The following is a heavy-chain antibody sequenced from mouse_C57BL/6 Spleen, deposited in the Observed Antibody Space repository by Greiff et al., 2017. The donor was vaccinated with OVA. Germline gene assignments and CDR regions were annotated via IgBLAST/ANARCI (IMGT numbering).Heavy chain of an antibody. CDR3: ARDYYSNEGYFDY. CDR1: GYSITSGYY. V-gene: IGHV3-6*01. Sequence: VQLKESGPGLVKPSQSLSLTCSVTGYSITSGYYWNWIRQFPGNKLEWMGYISYDGSNNYNPSLKNRISITRDTSKNQFFLKLNSVTTEDTATYYCARDYYSNEGYFDYWGQGTTLTVSS. D-gene: IGHD2-5*01. J-gene: IGHJ2*01. CDR2: ISYDGSN.